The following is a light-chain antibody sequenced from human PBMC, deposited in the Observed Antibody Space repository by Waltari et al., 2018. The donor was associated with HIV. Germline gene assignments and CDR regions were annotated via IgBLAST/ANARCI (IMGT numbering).Light chain of an antibody. CDR3: ASWDDSLPGHV. J-gene: IGLJ1*01. CDR2: RND. V-gene: IGLV1-47*01. CDR1: RSNIGGNF. Sequence: QSVLTQPPSVSATPGQTINISCSGSRSNIGGNFVFWYQQVATTAPSLLVYRNDQWPSGVSDRFSGFRLGTSASLAISGLRSEDEGNYYCASWDDSLPGHVFGTGT.